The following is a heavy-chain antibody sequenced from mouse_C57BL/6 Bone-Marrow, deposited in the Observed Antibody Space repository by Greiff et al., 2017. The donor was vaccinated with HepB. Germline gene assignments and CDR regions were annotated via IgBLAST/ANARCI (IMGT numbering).Heavy chain of an antibody. V-gene: IGHV1-42*01. Sequence: EVQLQQSGPELVKPGASVKISCKASGYSFTGYYMNWVKQSPEKSLEWIGEINPSTGGTTYNQKFKAKATLTVDKSSSTAYMQLKSLTSEDSAVYYCARWRKHELRLDYWGQGTTLTVSS. J-gene: IGHJ2*01. D-gene: IGHD3-2*02. CDR1: GYSFTGYY. CDR3: ARWRKHELRLDY. CDR2: INPSTGGT.